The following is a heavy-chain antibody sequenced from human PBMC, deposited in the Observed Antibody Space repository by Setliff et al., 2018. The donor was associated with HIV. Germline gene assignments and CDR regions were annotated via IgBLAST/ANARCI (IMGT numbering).Heavy chain of an antibody. J-gene: IGHJ3*01. CDR3: ARDDSIVLVPAIMRGDGFDF. V-gene: IGHV4-39*07. CDR1: GGSISSSSYY. D-gene: IGHD2-2*01. CDR2: IYYTGNT. Sequence: SETLSLTCTVSGGSISSSSYYWSWIRQPAGKGLEWIGSIYYTGNTKYNPSLESRVTFSIDTSENQFSLRLASVTAADTAIYYCARDDSIVLVPAIMRGDGFDFWGQGRMVTVSS.